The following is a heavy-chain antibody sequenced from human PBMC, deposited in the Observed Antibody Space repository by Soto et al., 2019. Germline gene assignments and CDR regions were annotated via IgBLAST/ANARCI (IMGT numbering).Heavy chain of an antibody. J-gene: IGHJ4*02. CDR2: IISNDDK. Sequence: SGPTWEPTETLTLTCSVSGFSLTDTRMGVSWIRQAPGKALEWLAHIISNDDKSYSTSLKSRLTISKDTSKSQVVLRMTNMDPVDTGRYYCARALFYSDSDGYYFEFDYWGPGTLVTVSS. CDR3: ARALFYSDSDGYYFEFDY. V-gene: IGHV2-26*01. CDR1: GFSLTDTRMG. D-gene: IGHD3-22*01.